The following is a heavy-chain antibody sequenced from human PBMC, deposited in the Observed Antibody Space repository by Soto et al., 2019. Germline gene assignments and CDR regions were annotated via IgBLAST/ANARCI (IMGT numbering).Heavy chain of an antibody. Sequence: GESLKISCKGSGYSFDITWLAWLRQVTGKCLEWVGIIYPGDSDTKYSPSFQGQVTISADKSISTAYLQWSSLKASDTAMYYCARRASWEAIYNGFDKWGQGTMVTVSS. CDR2: IYPGDSDT. CDR1: GYSFDITW. V-gene: IGHV5-51*01. CDR3: ARRASWEAIYNGFDK. D-gene: IGHD1-26*01. J-gene: IGHJ3*02.